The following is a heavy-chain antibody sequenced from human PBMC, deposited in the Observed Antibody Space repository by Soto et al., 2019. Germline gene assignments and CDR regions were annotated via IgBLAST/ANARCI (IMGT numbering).Heavy chain of an antibody. D-gene: IGHD6-13*01. CDR2: IKQDGSEK. J-gene: IGHJ6*03. V-gene: IGHV3-7*01. Sequence: GGSLRLSCAASGFTFSSYWMSWVRQAPGKGLEWVANIKQDGSEKYYVDYVKGRLTISSDNAKNSLYLQMNSLRAEDTAVYYCARDTRSSSWSSYYYYYMDVWSKGTTVTVSS. CDR1: GFTFSSYW. CDR3: ARDTRSSSWSSYYYYYMDV.